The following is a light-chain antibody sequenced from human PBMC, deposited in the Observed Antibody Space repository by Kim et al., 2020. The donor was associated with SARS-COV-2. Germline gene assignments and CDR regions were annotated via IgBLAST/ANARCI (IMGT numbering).Light chain of an antibody. Sequence: DIQMTQSPSTLSASVGERVTITCRASQSVNFRVAWYQQKPGKAPRLLIYKASTLQSGVPSRFSGSGSGTEFTLTISSLQPADVATYYCQQANSFPWTFGQGTKVDIK. J-gene: IGKJ1*01. V-gene: IGKV1-5*03. CDR1: QSVNFR. CDR3: QQANSFPWT. CDR2: KAS.